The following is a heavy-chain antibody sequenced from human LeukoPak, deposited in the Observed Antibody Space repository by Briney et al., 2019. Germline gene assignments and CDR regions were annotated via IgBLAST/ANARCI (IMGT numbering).Heavy chain of an antibody. Sequence: PSETLSLTCAVSGYSISSGYQWAWIRQPPGRGLEWIGSVHHNAGAHYNPSLRSRVTISVDTSKNHSSLKLNSVTVADTAIYYCAGDPRWLTPDCTSTSCYENYFAPWGQGTLVTVSS. CDR2: VHHNAGA. CDR3: AGDPRWLTPDCTSTSCYENYFAP. CDR1: GYSISSGYQ. V-gene: IGHV4-38-2*02. D-gene: IGHD2-2*01. J-gene: IGHJ5*02.